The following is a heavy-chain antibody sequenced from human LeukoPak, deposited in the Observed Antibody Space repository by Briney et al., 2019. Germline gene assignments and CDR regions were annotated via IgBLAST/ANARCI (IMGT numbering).Heavy chain of an antibody. CDR1: GGSISSGGYS. V-gene: IGHV4-30-2*01. D-gene: IGHD3-22*01. Sequence: TSETLSLTCAVSGGSISSGGYSWSWIRQPPGKGLEWIGYIYHSGSTYYNPSLKSRVTISVDRSKNQFSLKLSSVTAADTAVYYCARVTDYYDSSGYYYGHAFDIWGQGTMVTVSS. CDR3: ARVTDYYDSSGYYYGHAFDI. CDR2: IYHSGST. J-gene: IGHJ3*02.